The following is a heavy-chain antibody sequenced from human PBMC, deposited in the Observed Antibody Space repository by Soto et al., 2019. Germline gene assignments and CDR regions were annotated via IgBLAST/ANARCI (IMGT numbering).Heavy chain of an antibody. Sequence: QVQLQQWGAGLLKPSETLSLTCAVYGDSLSAFYWTWIRQPPGKGLEWIGEISHSGSATYHSSLKSRVTIPGDKSKDQFSLTVTSVTAADTAVYYCARGRRIFFQPHTVDRAVIDYWGQGVLVTVSS. CDR1: GDSLSAFY. CDR2: ISHSGSA. V-gene: IGHV4-34*01. CDR3: ARGRRIFFQPHTVDRAVIDY. J-gene: IGHJ4*02. D-gene: IGHD6-19*01.